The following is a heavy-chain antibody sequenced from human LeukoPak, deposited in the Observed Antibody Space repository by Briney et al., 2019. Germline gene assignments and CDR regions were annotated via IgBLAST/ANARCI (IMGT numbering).Heavy chain of an antibody. J-gene: IGHJ6*02. CDR2: ISSSSSYI. V-gene: IGHV3-21*01. CDR3: ARDQLGYCSSTSCYTGYYGMDV. D-gene: IGHD2-2*02. Sequence: RAGGSLRLSCAASGFTFSSYSMNWVRQAPGKGLEWVSSISSSSSYIYYADSVKGRFTISRDNAKNSLYLQMNSLRAEGTAVYYCARDQLGYCSSTSCYTGYYGMDVWGQGTTVTVSS. CDR1: GFTFSSYS.